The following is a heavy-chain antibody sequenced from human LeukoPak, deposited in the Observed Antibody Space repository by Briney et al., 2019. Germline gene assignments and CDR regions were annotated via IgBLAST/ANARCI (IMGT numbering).Heavy chain of an antibody. Sequence: GSLRLSCAASGFTFSSYSMNWVRQAPGKGLEWVSYISSSSSTIYYADSVKGRFTISRDNAKNSLYLQMNSLRAEDTAVYYCARRYYHDSSGSYNNDYWGQGTLVTVSS. CDR2: ISSSSSTI. D-gene: IGHD3-22*01. V-gene: IGHV3-48*01. CDR3: ARRYYHDSSGSYNNDY. J-gene: IGHJ4*02. CDR1: GFTFSSYS.